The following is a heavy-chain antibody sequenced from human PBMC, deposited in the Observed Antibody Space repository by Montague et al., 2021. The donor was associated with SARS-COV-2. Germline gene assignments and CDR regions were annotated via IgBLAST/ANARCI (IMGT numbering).Heavy chain of an antibody. Sequence: SLRLSCASSGFTFGDYSMSWVRQAPGKGLEWVSFIRSTVYGGTTEYAASVKGRFTIPRDDSKSIAYLQMNSLKTEDTAVYYCTRDKTLLWFGELYWYFDLWGRGTLVTVSS. V-gene: IGHV3-49*04. CDR3: TRDKTLLWFGELYWYFDL. CDR2: IRSTVYGGTT. D-gene: IGHD3-10*01. CDR1: GFTFGDYS. J-gene: IGHJ2*01.